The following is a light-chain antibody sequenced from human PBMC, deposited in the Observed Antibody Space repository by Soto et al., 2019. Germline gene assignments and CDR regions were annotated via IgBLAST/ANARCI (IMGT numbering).Light chain of an antibody. Sequence: QSVLTQPASVSDSPGQSITISCTGTSSDVGGSNFVSWYQQHPGKPPKLIIYDVANRPSGVSNRFSGSKSGNTASLTISGLQAEDEADYYCSSYTRTSSYVFATGTKVTVL. CDR3: SSYTRTSSYV. J-gene: IGLJ1*01. CDR1: SSDVGGSNF. CDR2: DVA. V-gene: IGLV2-14*03.